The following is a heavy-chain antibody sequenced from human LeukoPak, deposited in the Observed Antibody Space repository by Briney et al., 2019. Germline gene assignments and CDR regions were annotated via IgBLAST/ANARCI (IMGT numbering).Heavy chain of an antibody. J-gene: IGHJ3*02. CDR2: IYYSGST. CDR1: GGSISSYY. Sequence: SETLSLTCTVSGGSISSYYWSWIRQPPGKGLEWIGYIYYSGSTNYNPSLKSRVTISVDTSKNQFSLKLSSVTAADTAVYYCARGGSYGDYADAFDIWGQGTMVTVSS. CDR3: ARGGSYGDYADAFDI. D-gene: IGHD4-17*01. V-gene: IGHV4-59*01.